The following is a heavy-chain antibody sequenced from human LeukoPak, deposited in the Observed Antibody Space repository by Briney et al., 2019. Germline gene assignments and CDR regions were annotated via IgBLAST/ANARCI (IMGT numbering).Heavy chain of an antibody. CDR2: ISYDGSNT. D-gene: IGHD3-10*01. CDR1: GFTSTGLS. Sequence: GGSLRLSCAASGFTSTGLSIHWVRQPPGKGLEWVALISYDGSNTYYADSVEGRFTISRDNSKNTLYLQMSSLRAEDTAVYYCARAGYYYATREYYFDYWGQGTLVTVSS. J-gene: IGHJ4*02. CDR3: ARAGYYYATREYYFDY. V-gene: IGHV3-30*04.